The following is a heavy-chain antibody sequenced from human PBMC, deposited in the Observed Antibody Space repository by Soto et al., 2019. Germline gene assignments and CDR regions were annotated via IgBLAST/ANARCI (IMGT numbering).Heavy chain of an antibody. CDR2: IYYSGST. D-gene: IGHD2-21*02. Sequence: ASETLSLTCTVSGGSISSGDYYWSWIRQPPGKGLEWIGYIYYSGSTYYNPSLKSRVTISVDTPKNQFSLKLSSVTAADTAVYYCARDLWGYCGTDCYPLDVWGQGTTVTVSS. CDR3: ARDLWGYCGTDCYPLDV. CDR1: GGSISSGDYY. J-gene: IGHJ6*02. V-gene: IGHV4-30-4*01.